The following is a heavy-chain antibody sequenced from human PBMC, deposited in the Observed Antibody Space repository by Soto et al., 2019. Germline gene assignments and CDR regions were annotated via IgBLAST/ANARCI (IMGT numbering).Heavy chain of an antibody. CDR3: AGSMVRGVMVGYYFYY. CDR1: GGSISSGGYY. D-gene: IGHD3-10*01. CDR2: VYYSGST. J-gene: IGHJ4*02. V-gene: IGHV4-31*03. Sequence: QVQLQESGPGLVKPSQTLSLTCTVSGGSISSGGYYWSWIRQHPGKGLEWIGYVYYSGSTYYNPSLQSRVTISVDTSKNQVPQRLSSGKAADTAVYYCAGSMVRGVMVGYYFYYWGRGTLVSFSS.